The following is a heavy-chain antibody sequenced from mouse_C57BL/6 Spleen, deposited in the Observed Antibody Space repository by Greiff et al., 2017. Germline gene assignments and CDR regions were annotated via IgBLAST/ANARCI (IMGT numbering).Heavy chain of an antibody. CDR2: ISPNSGGT. Sequence: QIQLQQPGAELVTPWASVTLSCKASGYTFTSYWIHWVQQWPGRGLEWIGRISPNSGGTKYNEKFYSMTTLTVDKPSSTADMQLSSLTSEDAAVYYCARGGYDPFAYWCQGTLVTVSA. V-gene: IGHV1-72*01. CDR3: ARGGYDPFAY. D-gene: IGHD2-3*01. CDR1: GYTFTSYW. J-gene: IGHJ3*01.